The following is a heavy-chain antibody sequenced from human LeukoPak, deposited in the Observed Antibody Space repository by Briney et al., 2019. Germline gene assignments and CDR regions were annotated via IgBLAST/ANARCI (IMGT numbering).Heavy chain of an antibody. CDR3: ARAPTYYDFWSGYYHYYCGMDV. J-gene: IGHJ6*02. D-gene: IGHD3-3*01. V-gene: IGHV1-18*01. CDR2: ISAYNGNT. Sequence: ASVKVSCKASGYTFTSYGISWVRQAPGQGLEWMGWISAYNGNTNYAQKLQGRVTMTTDTSTSTAYMELRSLRSDDTAVYYCARAPTYYDFWSGYYHYYCGMDVWGQGTTVTVSS. CDR1: GYTFTSYG.